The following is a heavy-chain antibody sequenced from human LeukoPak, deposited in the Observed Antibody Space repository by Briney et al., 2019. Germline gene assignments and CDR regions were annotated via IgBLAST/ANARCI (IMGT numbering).Heavy chain of an antibody. CDR2: IYYSGST. D-gene: IGHD6-19*01. CDR3: ARGGSNRWLVGFDY. J-gene: IGHJ4*02. V-gene: IGHV4-59*01. CDR1: GGSISSYY. Sequence: SETLSLTCTVSGGSISSYYWSWIRQPPGKGLEWIGYIYYSGSTNYNPSLKSRVTISVDTSKSQFSLKVRSVTAADTAVYYCARGGSNRWLVGFDYWGQGTLVTVSS.